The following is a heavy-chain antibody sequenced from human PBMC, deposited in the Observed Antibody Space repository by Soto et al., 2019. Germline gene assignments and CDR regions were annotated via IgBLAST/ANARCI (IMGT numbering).Heavy chain of an antibody. CDR1: GGTFSSDA. J-gene: IGHJ4*02. Sequence: QVQLVQSGAEVKKPGSSVKVSCKASGGTFSSDAISWVRQSPGQGREWMGGIIPIFGTANYAQKFQGRVTITADESTSTADMELSSLRSEDTAVYYCARDGGLYDYSPFDYWGQGTLVTVSS. CDR3: ARDGGLYDYSPFDY. CDR2: IIPIFGTA. V-gene: IGHV1-69*12. D-gene: IGHD4-4*01.